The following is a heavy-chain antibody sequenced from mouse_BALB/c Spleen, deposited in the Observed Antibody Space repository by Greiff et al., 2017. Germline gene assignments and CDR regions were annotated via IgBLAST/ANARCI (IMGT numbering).Heavy chain of an antibody. V-gene: IGHV1S137*01. J-gene: IGHJ4*01. D-gene: IGHD2-1*01. CDR1: GYTFTDYA. Sequence: VQLQQSGAELVRPGVSVKISCKGSGYTFTDYAMHWVKQSHAKSLEWIGVISTYYGDASYNQKFKGKATMTVDKSSSTAYMELARLTSEDSAIYYCARNGNYIAMDYWGQGTSVTVSS. CDR3: ARNGNYIAMDY. CDR2: ISTYYGDA.